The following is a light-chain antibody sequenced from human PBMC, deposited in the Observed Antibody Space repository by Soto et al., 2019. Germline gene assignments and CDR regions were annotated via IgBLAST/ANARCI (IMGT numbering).Light chain of an antibody. CDR3: QQYDTWLVWT. J-gene: IGKJ1*01. V-gene: IGKV3-15*01. Sequence: EILMTQSPATLSVSPGDRATLSCRASQSVSNNLAWYQQRPGQAPRLLIYGASTRATGIPARFSGSGSGTEFTLNITSLQSEDIAVYYCQQYDTWLVWTFGQGTKVDIK. CDR2: GAS. CDR1: QSVSNN.